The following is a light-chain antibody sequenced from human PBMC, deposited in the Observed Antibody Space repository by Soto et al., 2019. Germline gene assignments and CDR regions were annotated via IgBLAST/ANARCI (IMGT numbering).Light chain of an antibody. J-gene: IGKJ5*01. CDR2: DAS. CDR1: PSVSSSR. Sequence: MTQSPATPSVSPGKRATPSCGASPSVSSSRLAWYQQKPGQAPRLLMYDASRRAFGIPDRFSGSGSGTDFTLTISRLEPEDFAVYYCQQYGNSPITFGQGTRLEIK. CDR3: QQYGNSPIT. V-gene: IGKV3D-20*01.